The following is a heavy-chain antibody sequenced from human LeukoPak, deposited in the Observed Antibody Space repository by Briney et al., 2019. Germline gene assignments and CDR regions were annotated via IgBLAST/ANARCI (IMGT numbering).Heavy chain of an antibody. J-gene: IGHJ3*02. CDR2: INAGNGNT. D-gene: IGHD2-2*01. V-gene: IGHV1-3*03. CDR3: ARGYCSSTSCTTYDAFDI. Sequence: ASVKVSCKASGYTFTSYAMHWVRQAPGQRLEWMGWINAGNGNTKYSQEFQGRVTITRDTSASTAYMELSSLRSEDMAVYYCARGYCSSTSCTTYDAFDIWGQGAMVTVSS. CDR1: GYTFTSYA.